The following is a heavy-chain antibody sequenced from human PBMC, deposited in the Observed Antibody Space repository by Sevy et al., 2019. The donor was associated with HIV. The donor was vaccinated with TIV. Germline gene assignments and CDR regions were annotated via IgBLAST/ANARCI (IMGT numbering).Heavy chain of an antibody. CDR2: IYYSGNT. CDR1: GGSISSYY. Sequence: SETLSLTCTVSGGSISSYYWSWIRQPPGKGLEWIGYIYYSGNTNYNPSLKSRVTISVDTSKNQFSLKLSSVTAADTAVYYCARFPGITMVRGGTYDAFDIWGQGTMVTVSS. J-gene: IGHJ3*02. V-gene: IGHV4-59*13. CDR3: ARFPGITMVRGGTYDAFDI. D-gene: IGHD3-10*01.